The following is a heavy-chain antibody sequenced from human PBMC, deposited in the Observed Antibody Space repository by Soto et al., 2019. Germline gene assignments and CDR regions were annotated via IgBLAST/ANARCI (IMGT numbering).Heavy chain of an antibody. CDR1: GFSISDHY. CDR2: SSNSGTFT. D-gene: IGHD3-10*02. V-gene: IGHV3-11*03. Sequence: GGSLRLSCAASGFSISDHYMSWIRQAPGKGLEWVSYSSNSGTFTKYADSVKGRFSISRDNAKNSLYLEINSLRGEDTAIYYCARSGDNYNVLDYWGQGTPVTVSS. J-gene: IGHJ4*02. CDR3: ARSGDNYNVLDY.